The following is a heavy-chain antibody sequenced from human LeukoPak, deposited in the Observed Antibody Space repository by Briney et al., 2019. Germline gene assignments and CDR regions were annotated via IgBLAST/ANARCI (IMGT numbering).Heavy chain of an antibody. Sequence: NPSETLSLTCAVYGGSFSGYYWSWIRQPPGKGLEWIGEINHSGSTNYNPSLKSRVTISVDTSKNQFSLKLSSVTAADTAVYYCARGGYLYYYYGMDVWGQGTTVTVSS. CDR3: ARGGYLYYYYGMDV. CDR1: GGSFSGYY. CDR2: INHSGST. J-gene: IGHJ6*02. V-gene: IGHV4-34*01. D-gene: IGHD1-1*01.